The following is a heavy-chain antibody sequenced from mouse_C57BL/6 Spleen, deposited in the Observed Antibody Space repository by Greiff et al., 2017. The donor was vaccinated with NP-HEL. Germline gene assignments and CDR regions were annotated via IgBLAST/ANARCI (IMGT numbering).Heavy chain of an antibody. D-gene: IGHD4-1*01. J-gene: IGHJ3*01. Sequence: EVQLQQSGPELVKPGASVKISCKASGYTFTDYYMNWVKQSHGKSLEWIGDINPNNGGTSYNQKFKGKATLTVDKSSSTAYMELRSLTSEDSAVYYCVLGAWFAYWGQGTLVTVAA. CDR1: GYTFTDYY. CDR2: INPNNGGT. CDR3: VLGAWFAY. V-gene: IGHV1-26*01.